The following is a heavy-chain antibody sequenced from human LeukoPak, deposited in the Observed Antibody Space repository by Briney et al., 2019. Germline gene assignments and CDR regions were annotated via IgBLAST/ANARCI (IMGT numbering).Heavy chain of an antibody. J-gene: IGHJ4*02. D-gene: IGHD5-12*01. V-gene: IGHV1-18*01. CDR3: ARDGATSYDFDY. Sequence: ASVKVSCKASGYTFTSYDINWVRQATGQGLEWMGWISAYNGNTNYAQKLQGRVTMTTDTSTSTAYMELRSLRSDDTAVYYCARDGATSYDFDYWGQGTLVTVSS. CDR1: GYTFTSYD. CDR2: ISAYNGNT.